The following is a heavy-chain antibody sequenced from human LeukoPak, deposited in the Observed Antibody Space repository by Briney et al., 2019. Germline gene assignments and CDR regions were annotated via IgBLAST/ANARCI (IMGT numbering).Heavy chain of an antibody. V-gene: IGHV4-34*01. CDR3: ARAAAGTY. J-gene: IGHJ4*02. D-gene: IGHD6-13*01. Sequence: DPSETLSLTCAVYGGSFSGYYWSWIRQPPGKGLEWNGEINHSGSTNYNPSLKSRVTISVDTSKNQFSLKLSSVTAADTAVYYCARAAAGTYWGQGTLVTVSS. CDR1: GGSFSGYY. CDR2: INHSGST.